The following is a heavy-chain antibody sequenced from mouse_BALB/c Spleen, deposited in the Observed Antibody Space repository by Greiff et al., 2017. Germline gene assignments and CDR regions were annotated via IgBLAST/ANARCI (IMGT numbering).Heavy chain of an antibody. D-gene: IGHD2-10*02. V-gene: IGHV1S81*02. CDR3: TKSWYGNYGACFAY. CDR2: INPSNGGT. Sequence: VQLQQPGAELVKPGASVKLSCKASGYTFTSYYMYWVKQRPGQGLAWIGGINPSNGGTNCNEKFKSKATRTVDKSSSTAYMQLSSLTSEDSAVYNGTKSWYGNYGACFAYWGQGTLVTVSA. J-gene: IGHJ3*01. CDR1: GYTFTSYY.